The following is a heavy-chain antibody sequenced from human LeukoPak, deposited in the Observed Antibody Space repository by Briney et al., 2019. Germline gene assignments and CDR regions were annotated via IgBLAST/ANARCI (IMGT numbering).Heavy chain of an antibody. V-gene: IGHV3-23*01. CDR2: VSGSGGST. Sequence: GGSLRLSCVVSGITLANYGMSWVRQAPGKGLEWVAGVSGSGGSTNYADSVKGRFTISRDNPKNTLYLQMNSLRAEDTAVYFCAKRGVVIRVILVGFHKEAYYFDSWGQGAWSPSPQ. J-gene: IGHJ4*02. D-gene: IGHD3-22*01. CDR3: AKRGVVIRVILVGFHKEAYYFDS. CDR1: GITLANYG.